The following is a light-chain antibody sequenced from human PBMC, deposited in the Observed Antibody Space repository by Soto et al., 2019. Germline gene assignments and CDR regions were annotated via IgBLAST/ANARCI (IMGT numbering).Light chain of an antibody. CDR3: QQSYSTPRT. CDR2: GAS. J-gene: IGKJ1*01. V-gene: IGKV1-39*01. CDR1: QSLSTS. Sequence: DLQMTQSPSSLSASVGDRVTITCRASQSLSTSLNWYQQKAGKAPKLLVYGASSLQSGVSSRFSGSGSGTDFTLTISSLQPEDFATYYCQQSYSTPRTFGQGTRVEI.